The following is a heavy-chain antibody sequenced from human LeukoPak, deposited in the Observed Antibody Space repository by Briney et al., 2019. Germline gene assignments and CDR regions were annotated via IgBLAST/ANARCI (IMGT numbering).Heavy chain of an antibody. V-gene: IGHV3-21*01. CDR2: ISSSSSYI. Sequence: GGSLRLSCAASGFTFSSYSMNWVRQAPGKGLEWVSSISSSSSYIYYADSVKGRFTISRDNAKNSLYLQMNSLRAEDTAVYYCARVRGGTFGEDYWGQGTLVTVSS. J-gene: IGHJ4*02. CDR3: ARVRGGTFGEDY. D-gene: IGHD3-10*01. CDR1: GFTFSSYS.